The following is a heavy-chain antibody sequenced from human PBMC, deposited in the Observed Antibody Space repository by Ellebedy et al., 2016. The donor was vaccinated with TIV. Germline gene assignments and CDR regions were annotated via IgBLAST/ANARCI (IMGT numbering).Heavy chain of an antibody. CDR3: ARDRNDENWFDP. CDR2: IIPIFGTA. D-gene: IGHD1-1*01. J-gene: IGHJ5*02. V-gene: IGHV1-69*06. Sequence: AASVKVSCKASGGTFSSYAISWVRQAPGQGLEWMGGIIPIFGTANYAQKFQGRVTITADKSTSTAYMELSRLRSDDTAVYYCARDRNDENWFDPWGQGTLVTVSS. CDR1: GGTFSSYA.